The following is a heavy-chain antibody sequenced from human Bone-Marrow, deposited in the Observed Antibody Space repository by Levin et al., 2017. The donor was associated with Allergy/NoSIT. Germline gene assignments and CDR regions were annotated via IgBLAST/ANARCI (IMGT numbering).Heavy chain of an antibody. CDR3: AREGRPGAVARFDY. CDR2: IWYDGSNK. J-gene: IGHJ4*02. D-gene: IGHD6-19*01. Sequence: GGSLRLSCAASGFTFSSYGMHWVRQAPGKGLEWVAVIWYDGSNKYYADSVKGRFTISRDNSKNTLYLQMNSLRAEDTAVYYCAREGRPGAVARFDYWGQGTLVTVSS. V-gene: IGHV3-33*01. CDR1: GFTFSSYG.